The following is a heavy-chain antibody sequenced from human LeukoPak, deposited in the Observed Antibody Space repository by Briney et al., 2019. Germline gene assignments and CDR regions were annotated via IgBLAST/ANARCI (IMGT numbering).Heavy chain of an antibody. V-gene: IGHV3-74*01. CDR1: GFTFSSYW. Sequence: GGSLRLSCAASGFTFSSYWMHWVRQAPGKGPVWVSRISSDGNTTRYADFVKGRFAISRDYSRNTVYLQMSSLRAEDTAVYYCARESGFGELFPFAFDIWGQGTVVTVSS. D-gene: IGHD3-10*01. CDR2: ISSDGNTT. J-gene: IGHJ3*02. CDR3: ARESGFGELFPFAFDI.